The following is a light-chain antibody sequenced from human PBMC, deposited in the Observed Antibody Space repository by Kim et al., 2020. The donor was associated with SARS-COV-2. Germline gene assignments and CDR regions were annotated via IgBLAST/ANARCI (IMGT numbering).Light chain of an antibody. CDR2: DAA. V-gene: IGKV1-33*01. J-gene: IGKJ5*01. CDR1: EDVSDY. CDR3: QQYDAPPCT. Sequence: GDRVTITCKASEDVSDYFKWYHQKPGEAPKVLIRDAANLESGIPSRFSRGGYGTEFSLTISSVQPEDMGTYYCQQYDAPPCTFGQGTRL.